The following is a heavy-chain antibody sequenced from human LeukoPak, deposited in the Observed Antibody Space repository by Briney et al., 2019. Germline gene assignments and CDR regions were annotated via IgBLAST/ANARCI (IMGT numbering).Heavy chain of an antibody. Sequence: ASVKVSCKASGYTFTSYYMHWVRQAPGQGLEWMGIINPSGGSTSYAQKFQGRVTMTRDTSTSTVYMELSSLRSEDTAVYYCARDFWGYCSSTSCYNWGQGTLVTVSS. CDR3: ARDFWGYCSSTSCYN. J-gene: IGHJ4*02. D-gene: IGHD2-2*02. CDR1: GYTFTSYY. CDR2: INPSGGST. V-gene: IGHV1-46*01.